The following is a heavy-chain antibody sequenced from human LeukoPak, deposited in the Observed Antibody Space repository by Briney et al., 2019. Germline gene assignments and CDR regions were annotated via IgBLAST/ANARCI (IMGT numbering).Heavy chain of an antibody. CDR2: IIPIFGTA. CDR3: ARATWIPGHWFDP. Sequence: SVKVSCKASGGSFSSYAISWVRQAPGQGLEWMGGIIPIFGTANYAQKFQGRVTITADKSTSTAYMELSSLRSEDTAVYYCARATWIPGHWFDPWGQGTLVTVSS. CDR1: GGSFSSYA. D-gene: IGHD1-1*01. J-gene: IGHJ5*02. V-gene: IGHV1-69*06.